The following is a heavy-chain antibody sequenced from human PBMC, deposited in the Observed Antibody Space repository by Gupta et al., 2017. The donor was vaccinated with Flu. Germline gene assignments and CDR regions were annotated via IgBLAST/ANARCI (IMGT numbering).Heavy chain of an antibody. CDR1: DFGCDDYS. CDR3: TKARFAFNHYDSSGYYFGLALYV. D-gene: IGHD3-22*01. CDR2: ITWNSGKI. Sequence: EMQLVESGGALVQPGRSLRLPCAVPDFGCDDYSMTRVRPVQGKGLEWVSGITWNSGKIGYADSGKGRFTISRDNAKKSLYLQMNSLRVEDSALYYCTKARFAFNHYDSSGYYFGLALYVWGQGTMVTVSS. J-gene: IGHJ3*01. V-gene: IGHV3-9*01.